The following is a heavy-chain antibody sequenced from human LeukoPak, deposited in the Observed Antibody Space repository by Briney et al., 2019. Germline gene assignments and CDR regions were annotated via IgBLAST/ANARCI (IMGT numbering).Heavy chain of an antibody. CDR1: GGTFSSYA. V-gene: IGHV1-69*05. Sequence: ASVKVSCKASGGTFSSYAISWVRQAPGQGLEWMGGIIPIFGTANYAQKFQGRVTITTAESTSTAYMELSSLRSEDTAVYYCARDDYGDYRFGYWGQGTLVTVSS. CDR2: IIPIFGTA. J-gene: IGHJ4*02. D-gene: IGHD4-17*01. CDR3: ARDDYGDYRFGY.